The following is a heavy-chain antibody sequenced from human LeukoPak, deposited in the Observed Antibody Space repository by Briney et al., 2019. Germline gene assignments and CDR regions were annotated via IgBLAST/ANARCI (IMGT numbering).Heavy chain of an antibody. V-gene: IGHV3-21*01. CDR2: ISSSSSYI. CDR3: AREDVDTAMVFGEGKYYFDY. D-gene: IGHD5-18*01. J-gene: IGHJ4*02. Sequence: GGSLGLSCAASGFTFSSYSMNWVRQAPGKGLEWASSISSSSSYIYYADSVKGRFTISRDNAKNSLYLQMNSLRAEDTAVYYCAREDVDTAMVFGEGKYYFDYWGQGTLVTVSS. CDR1: GFTFSSYS.